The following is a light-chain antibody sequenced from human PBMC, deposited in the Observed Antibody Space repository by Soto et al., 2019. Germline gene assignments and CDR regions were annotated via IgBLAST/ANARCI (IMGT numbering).Light chain of an antibody. V-gene: IGKV1-5*01. CDR2: NAD. CDR3: QQFSLYWA. Sequence: DIQMTQSPSTLSASVGDRVTITCRASQDINRWLAWYQQKPGKAPKILIHNADTLESGVPSRFSGSGYGTEFILTISSLQPDDFATYYCQQFSLYWAFGQGTKVEIK. J-gene: IGKJ1*01. CDR1: QDINRW.